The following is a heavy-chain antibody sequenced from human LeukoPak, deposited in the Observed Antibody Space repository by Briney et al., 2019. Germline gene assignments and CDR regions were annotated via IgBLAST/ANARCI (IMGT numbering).Heavy chain of an antibody. V-gene: IGHV3-69-1*01. D-gene: IGHD2-2*01. CDR3: ARDHGVPEDVVPAGMDV. J-gene: IGHJ6*02. CDR2: ISTGSSI. CDR1: GFTFSDYN. Sequence: GGSLRLSCAASGFTFSDYNMNWVRQAPGKGLEWVSSISTGSSIWYADSVKGRFTISRDNAKNSLYLQMNSLRAEDTAVYYCARDHGVPEDVVPAGMDVWGQGTTVTVSS.